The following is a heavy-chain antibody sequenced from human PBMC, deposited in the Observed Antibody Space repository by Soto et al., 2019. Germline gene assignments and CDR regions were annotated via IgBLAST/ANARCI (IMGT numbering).Heavy chain of an antibody. CDR2: ISGSGGST. CDR3: AKTGDYGSPKYSSYYYLAV. CDR1: GFTFSSYA. J-gene: IGHJ6*03. D-gene: IGHD4-17*01. Sequence: PGGSLRLSCAASGFTFSSYAMSWVRQAPGKGLEWVSAISGSGGSTYYADSVKGRFTISRDNSKNTLYLQMNSLRAEDTAVYYCAKTGDYGSPKYSSYYYLAVWGKGTTVTVSS. V-gene: IGHV3-23*01.